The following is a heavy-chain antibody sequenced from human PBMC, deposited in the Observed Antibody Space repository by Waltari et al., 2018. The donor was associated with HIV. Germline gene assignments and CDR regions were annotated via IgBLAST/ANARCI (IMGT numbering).Heavy chain of an antibody. V-gene: IGHV3-30*01. Sequence: VQLVESGGGVVQAVSSLRVSCAASGVTFSSYAMHWVRQAPGRGLEWVAVIAYDGGKKYYGHTVNGAFASPRHKSKHPLYLQMNSLRAEDTAVYFCARALRIVAANDYWGQGALVTVSS. CDR1: GVTFSSYA. CDR3: ARALRIVAANDY. D-gene: IGHD6-13*01. J-gene: IGHJ4*02. CDR2: IAYDGGKK.